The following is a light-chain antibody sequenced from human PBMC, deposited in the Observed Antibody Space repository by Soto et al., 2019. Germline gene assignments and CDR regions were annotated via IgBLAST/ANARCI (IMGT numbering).Light chain of an antibody. CDR2: GAN. CDR1: SSDVGGYNY. CDR3: SSYAGSSNV. Sequence: QSALTQPPSASGSPGQSVAISCTGTSSDVGGYNYVSWYQQHPGKAPKLMIYGANKRPSGVPDRFSGSKSGNTASLTVSGLQAEDEADYYCSSYAGSSNVFGTGTKVTVL. J-gene: IGLJ1*01. V-gene: IGLV2-8*01.